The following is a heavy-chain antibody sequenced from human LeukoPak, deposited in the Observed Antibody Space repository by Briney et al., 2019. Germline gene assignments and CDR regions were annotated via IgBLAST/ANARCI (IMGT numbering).Heavy chain of an antibody. V-gene: IGHV7-4-1*02. Sequence: ASVKVSCKASGYTFTSYAMNWVRQASGQGLEWMGWINTNTGNPTYAQGFTGRFVFSLDTSVSTAYLQISSLKAEDTAVYSCVRGRSSGWPILDYWGQGTLVTVSS. CDR2: INTNTGNP. J-gene: IGHJ4*02. CDR3: VRGRSSGWPILDY. D-gene: IGHD6-19*01. CDR1: GYTFTSYA.